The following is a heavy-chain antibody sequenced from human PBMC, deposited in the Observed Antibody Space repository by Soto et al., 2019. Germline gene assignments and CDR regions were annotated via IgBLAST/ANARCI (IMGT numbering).Heavy chain of an antibody. D-gene: IGHD6-19*01. CDR2: ISGSGGST. Sequence: GGSLRLSCAASGFTLSSYAMIWVRQAPGKGLEWVSTISGSGGSTYYADSLKGRFTISRDNSKNTLFLQMSSQRAEDTAVYYCAKEAVSGWYYFDYWGPGTLVTVSS. CDR1: GFTLSSYA. J-gene: IGHJ4*02. CDR3: AKEAVSGWYYFDY. V-gene: IGHV3-23*01.